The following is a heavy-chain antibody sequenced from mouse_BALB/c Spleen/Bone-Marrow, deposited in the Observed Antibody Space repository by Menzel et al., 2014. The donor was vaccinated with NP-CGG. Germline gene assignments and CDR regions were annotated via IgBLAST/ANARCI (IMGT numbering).Heavy chain of an antibody. CDR1: GYTFTSYY. Sequence: VQLQQSGAELVKPGASVKLSCKASGYTFTSYYLYWVKQRPGQGLEWIGEINPSNGDTNFNEKFKSKASLTVDISSNTTYMQLSSLTSEDSAVYYCTRYDGYFTLFAYWVQGTLVTVSA. V-gene: IGHV1-53*01. D-gene: IGHD2-3*01. CDR3: TRYDGYFTLFAY. CDR2: INPSNGDT. J-gene: IGHJ3*01.